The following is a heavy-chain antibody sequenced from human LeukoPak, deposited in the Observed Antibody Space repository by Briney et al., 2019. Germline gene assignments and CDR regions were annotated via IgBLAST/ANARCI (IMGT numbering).Heavy chain of an antibody. CDR2: IYYSGST. CDR3: ARDGHSD. V-gene: IGHV4-39*02. D-gene: IGHD4-11*01. CDR1: GGSISSSSYY. J-gene: IGHJ4*02. Sequence: SETLSLTCTVSGGSISSSSYYWGWIRQPPGKGLEWIGSIYYSGSTYYNPSLKSRVTISVDTSKNQFSLKLSSVTAADTAVYYCARDGHSDWGQGTLVTVSS.